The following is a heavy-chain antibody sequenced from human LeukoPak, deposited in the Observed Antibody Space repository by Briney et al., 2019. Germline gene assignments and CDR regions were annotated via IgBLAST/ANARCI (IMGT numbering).Heavy chain of an antibody. V-gene: IGHV4-38-2*02. CDR1: GYSISSGYY. CDR2: IYHSGST. D-gene: IGHD3-10*01. J-gene: IGHJ4*02. CDR3: ARDQATRGDYYGSGSPAFFDY. Sequence: SETLSLTCTVSGYSISSGYYWGWIRQPPGKGLEWIGSIYHSGSTYYNPSLKSRVTISVDTSKNQFSLKLSSVTAADTVVYYCARDQATRGDYYGSGSPAFFDYWGQGSLVTVSS.